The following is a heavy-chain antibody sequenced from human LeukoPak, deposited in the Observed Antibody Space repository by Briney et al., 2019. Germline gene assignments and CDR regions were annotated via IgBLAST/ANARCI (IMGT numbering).Heavy chain of an antibody. CDR2: ISVSGATT. J-gene: IGHJ4*02. CDR1: GFTFSSYG. CDR3: AKDRSPYSGRYLGGY. V-gene: IGHV3-23*01. Sequence: PGGSLRLSCAASGFTFSSYGMSWVRQAPGKGLEWVSDISVSGATTYYADSVKGRFIISRDNSKNTLYLQMNSLRAEDTAIYYCAKDRSPYSGRYLGGYWGQGTLVTVSS. D-gene: IGHD1-26*01.